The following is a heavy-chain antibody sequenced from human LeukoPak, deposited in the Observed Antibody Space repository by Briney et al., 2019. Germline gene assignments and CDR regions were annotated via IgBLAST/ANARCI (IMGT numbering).Heavy chain of an antibody. J-gene: IGHJ4*02. V-gene: IGHV4-34*01. D-gene: IGHD6-19*01. Sequence: SETLSLTCAVYGGSFSGYYWSWIRQPPGKGLEWIGEINHSGSTNYNPSLKSRVTISVDTSKNQFSLTLSSVTAADTAVYYCARAQYSSGWYADYWGQGTLVTVSS. CDR1: GGSFSGYY. CDR2: INHSGST. CDR3: ARAQYSSGWYADY.